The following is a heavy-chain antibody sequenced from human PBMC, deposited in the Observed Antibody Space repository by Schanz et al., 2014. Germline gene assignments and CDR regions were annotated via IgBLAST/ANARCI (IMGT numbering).Heavy chain of an antibody. J-gene: IGHJ4*02. D-gene: IGHD4-17*01. Sequence: QLQLVQSGAEVKKPGSSVKVSCKASGGTFSSFGINWVRQAPGQGLEWMGRIIPILGIATYAQKFQGRLTITADKSTFTAYMDVSSLRSEDTAVYYCARGYGDSPTDFWGQGTLVTVSS. CDR1: GGTFSSFG. V-gene: IGHV1-69*04. CDR2: IIPILGIA. CDR3: ARGYGDSPTDF.